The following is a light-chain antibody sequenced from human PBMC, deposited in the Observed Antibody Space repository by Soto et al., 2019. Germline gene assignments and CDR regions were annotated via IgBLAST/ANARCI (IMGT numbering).Light chain of an antibody. V-gene: IGKV4-1*01. Sequence: IVMTQSPDSLAVSLGERVTISCKSSQSVLYSSNNKNYLAWYQQKPGQSPKLLIYWASFRESGVPDRFSGSGSGTDFTLTISNLQAEDVAVYYCHQYLTNSWTFGQGTKVEIK. CDR1: QSVLYSSNNKNY. CDR3: HQYLTNSWT. J-gene: IGKJ1*01. CDR2: WAS.